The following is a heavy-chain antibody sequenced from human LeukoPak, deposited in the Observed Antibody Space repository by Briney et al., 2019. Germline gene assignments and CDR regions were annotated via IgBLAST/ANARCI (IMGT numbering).Heavy chain of an antibody. J-gene: IGHJ6*02. V-gene: IGHV4-4*02. CDR2: IYHSGST. CDR3: ARTVMVRGVVYYYGMDV. CDR1: GGSISSSNW. Sequence: SGTLSLTCAVSGGSISSSNWWSWVRPPPGKGLEWIGEIYHSGSTNYNPSLKSRVTISVDKSKNQSSLKLSSVTAADTAVYYCARTVMVRGVVYYYGMDVWGQGTTVTVSS. D-gene: IGHD3-10*01.